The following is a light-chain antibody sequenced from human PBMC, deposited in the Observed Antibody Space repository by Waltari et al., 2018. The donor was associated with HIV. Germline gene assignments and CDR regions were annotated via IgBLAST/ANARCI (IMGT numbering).Light chain of an antibody. CDR1: SSDVASANL. CDR2: EVS. CDR3: CSYAGSSTYV. V-gene: IGLV2-23*02. Sequence: HSALTPPASVSGSPGPSITLSCPGTSSDVASANLVSWYQQHPGNAPKLMIYEVSKRPSGVSNRFSGSKSGNTASLTISGLQAEDEADYYCCSYAGSSTYVFGTGTKVTVL. J-gene: IGLJ1*01.